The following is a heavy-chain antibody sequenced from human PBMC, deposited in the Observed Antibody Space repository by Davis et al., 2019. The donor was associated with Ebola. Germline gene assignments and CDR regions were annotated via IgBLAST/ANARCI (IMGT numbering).Heavy chain of an antibody. D-gene: IGHD2-2*01. CDR1: GYTFTSYA. Sequence: AASVKVSCKASGYTFTSYAMHWVRQAPGQRLEWMGWINAGNGNTKYSQKFQGRVTITRDTSASTAYMELSSLRSEDTAVYYCAREGGASVPAAMPDYYYYGMDVWGQGTTVTVSS. CDR3: AREGGASVPAAMPDYYYYGMDV. CDR2: INAGNGNT. V-gene: IGHV1-3*01. J-gene: IGHJ6*02.